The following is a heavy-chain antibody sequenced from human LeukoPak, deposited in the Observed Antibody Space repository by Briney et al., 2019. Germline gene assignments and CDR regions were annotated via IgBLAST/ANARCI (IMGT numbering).Heavy chain of an antibody. CDR1: GGSISSYY. CDR3: ARLVGYCSSTSCYRPFDI. V-gene: IGHV4-59*08. CDR2: IYYSGST. Sequence: SETLSLTCAVSGGSISSYYWSWIRQPPGKGLEWIGYIYYSGSTNYNPSLKSRVTISVDTSKNQFSLKLSSVTAADTAVYYCARLVGYCSSTSCYRPFDIWGQGTMVTVSS. D-gene: IGHD2-2*01. J-gene: IGHJ3*02.